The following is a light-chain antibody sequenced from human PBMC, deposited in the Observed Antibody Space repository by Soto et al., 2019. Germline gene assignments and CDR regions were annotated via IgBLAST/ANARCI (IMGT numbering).Light chain of an antibody. V-gene: IGLV1-44*01. Sequence: QSVLSQPPSASGTPGQRVTISCSGSSSNIGSKTVTWYQQLPGTAPQLLVYSNNLRPSGVPDRFSGSKSGTSASLAISGPQSEDEADYYCAAFDDSLNGYVFGTGTKLTVL. CDR2: SNN. CDR1: SSNIGSKT. J-gene: IGLJ1*01. CDR3: AAFDDSLNGYV.